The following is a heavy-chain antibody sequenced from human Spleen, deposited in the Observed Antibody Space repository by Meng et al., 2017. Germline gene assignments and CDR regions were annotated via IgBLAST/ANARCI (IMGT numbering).Heavy chain of an antibody. CDR3: ARGPTTMAHDFDY. CDR2: IYHSGST. V-gene: IGHV4-38-2*02. D-gene: IGHD4-11*01. J-gene: IGHJ4*02. CDR1: GYSISSGYY. Sequence: SETLSLTCTVSGYSISSGYYWGWIRQPPGKGLEWIGSIYHSGSTFYNPSLKSRVTISVDMSKSQFSLKLSSVTAADTAVYYCARGPTTMAHDFDYWGQGTLVTVSS.